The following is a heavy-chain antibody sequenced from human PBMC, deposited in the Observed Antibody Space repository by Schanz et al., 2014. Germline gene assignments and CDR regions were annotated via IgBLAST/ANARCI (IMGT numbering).Heavy chain of an antibody. V-gene: IGHV1-2*02. J-gene: IGHJ2*01. CDR1: GYSFTDFS. CDR3: ARAGQDFEYSSLSPIWYFDL. Sequence: QVQLMQSGAEMKKPGASVKVSCKASGYSFTDFSIHWLRQAPGQGPEWLGWINPNSDGTKYAQKFQGRVTMTRDTSVNTAYLDLSSLTSDDTAVYYCARAGQDFEYSSLSPIWYFDLWGRGTLVTVSS. D-gene: IGHD6-6*01. CDR2: INPNSDGT.